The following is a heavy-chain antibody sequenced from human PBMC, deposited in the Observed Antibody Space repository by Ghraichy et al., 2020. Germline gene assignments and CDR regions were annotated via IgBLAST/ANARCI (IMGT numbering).Heavy chain of an antibody. Sequence: LSLTCAASGFTFNNYWMHWVRQAPGKGLVWVSSIKSDGSTTDYADSVKGRFTISRDNAKNTLYLQMNSMRVEDTAVYYCASDVFCGDTNCFTGSWFDAWGQGTPVTFSS. CDR2: IKSDGSTT. D-gene: IGHD2-21*01. J-gene: IGHJ5*02. CDR1: GFTFNNYW. CDR3: ASDVFCGDTNCFTGSWFDA. V-gene: IGHV3-74*01.